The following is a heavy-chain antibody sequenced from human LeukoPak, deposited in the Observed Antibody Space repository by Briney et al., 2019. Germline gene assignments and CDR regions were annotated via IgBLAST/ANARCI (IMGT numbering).Heavy chain of an antibody. CDR2: ISGSGGST. D-gene: IGHD6-19*01. CDR3: AKPVAVAGFFYY. J-gene: IGHJ4*02. V-gene: IGHV3-23*01. Sequence: PGGSLRLSCAASGFTFSSYDMSWVRQAPGKGLEWVSAISGSGGSTYYADSVKGRFTISRDNSKNTLYLQIISLIAEDTAVYYCAKPVAVAGFFYYWGQGTLVTVSS. CDR1: GFTFSSYD.